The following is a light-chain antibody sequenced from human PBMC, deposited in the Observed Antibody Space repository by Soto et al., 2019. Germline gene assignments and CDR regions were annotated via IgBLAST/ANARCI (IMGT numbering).Light chain of an antibody. Sequence: EIVMTQSPATLSVSPGERATLSCRASQSVSSSYLAWYQHKPGQAPRLLISGASNRAAGIPDRFSGSGSGTDFTLTISRLEPEDFAVYYCQQYDNSFTFGGGTKVDIK. CDR1: QSVSSSY. V-gene: IGKV3-20*01. CDR2: GAS. CDR3: QQYDNSFT. J-gene: IGKJ4*01.